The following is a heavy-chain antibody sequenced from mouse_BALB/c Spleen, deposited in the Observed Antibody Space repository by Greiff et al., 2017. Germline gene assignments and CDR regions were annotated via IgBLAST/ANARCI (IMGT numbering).Heavy chain of an antibody. CDR2: ISSGGSYT. J-gene: IGHJ2*01. V-gene: IGHV5-6*02. Sequence: EVKVVESGGDLVKPGGSLKLSCAASGFTFSSYGMSWVRQTPDKRLEWVATISSGGSYTYYPDSVKGRFTISRDNAKNTLYLQMSSLKSEDTAMYYCARRRFDYFDYWGQVTTRTVSS. CDR1: GFTFSSYG. CDR3: ARRRFDYFDY.